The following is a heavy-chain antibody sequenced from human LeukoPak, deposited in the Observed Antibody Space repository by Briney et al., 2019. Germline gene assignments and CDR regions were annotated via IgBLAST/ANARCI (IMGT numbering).Heavy chain of an antibody. CDR2: IHHSGST. D-gene: IGHD2-2*01. Sequence: SETLSLTCTVSGYSISGGYYWGWIRQPPGKGLEWIGSIHHSGSTYYNPSLKSRVTISVDTSKNQFSLKLSSVTAADTAVYYCTSYCSSTSCPHRRAFDIWGQGTMVTVSS. V-gene: IGHV4-38-2*02. CDR3: TSYCSSTSCPHRRAFDI. J-gene: IGHJ3*02. CDR1: GYSISGGYY.